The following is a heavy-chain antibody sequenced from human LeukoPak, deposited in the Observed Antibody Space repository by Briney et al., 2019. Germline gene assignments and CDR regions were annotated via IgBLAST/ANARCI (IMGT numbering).Heavy chain of an antibody. CDR3: ARIYGSGAPGGP. D-gene: IGHD3-10*01. J-gene: IGHJ5*02. CDR1: GGTFSSYA. CDR2: IIPIFGTA. Sequence: SVKVSCKASGGTFSSYAISWVRQAPGQGLEWMGGIIPIFGTANYAQKFQGRVTITTDESTSTAYMELSSLRSEDTAVYYCARIYGSGAPGGPWGQGTLVTVSS. V-gene: IGHV1-69*05.